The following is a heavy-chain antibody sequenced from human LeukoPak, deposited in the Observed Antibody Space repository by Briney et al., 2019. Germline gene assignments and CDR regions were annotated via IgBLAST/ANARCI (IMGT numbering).Heavy chain of an antibody. Sequence: PGGSLRLSCAASGFTFSSYGMHWVRQAPGKGLEWVAVIWYDGSNKYYADSVKGRFTISRDNSKNTLYLQMNSLRAEDTAVYYCAKDLYVVVPAATSLDYWGQGTLVTVSS. CDR2: IWYDGSNK. CDR3: AKDLYVVVPAATSLDY. J-gene: IGHJ4*02. CDR1: GFTFSSYG. D-gene: IGHD2-2*01. V-gene: IGHV3-33*06.